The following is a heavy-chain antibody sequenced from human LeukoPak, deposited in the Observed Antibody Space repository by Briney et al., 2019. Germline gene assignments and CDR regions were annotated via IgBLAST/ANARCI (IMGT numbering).Heavy chain of an antibody. CDR3: ARAFDV. CDR2: IWYDGSNK. CDR1: GFTSSSHP. J-gene: IGHJ3*01. V-gene: IGHV3-33*01. Sequence: PGGSLRLSCAASGFTSSSHPKHPPPHAPGNRLEWVAVIWYDGSNKYYADSVKGRFTISRDNAKNSVYLQMNSLRVEDTAVYHCARAFDVWGQGTMVTISS.